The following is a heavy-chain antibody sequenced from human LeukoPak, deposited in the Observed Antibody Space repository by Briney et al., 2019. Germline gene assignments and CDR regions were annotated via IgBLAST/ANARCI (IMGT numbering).Heavy chain of an antibody. V-gene: IGHV1-18*01. Sequence: ASVKVSCKASGYTFSSYGISWVRQAPGQGLEWMGWISAYNGNTNYAQNLQGRVTMTTDTSTSTAYMELRSLRSDDTAVCYCARDSIYDFWSGQKPFDPWGQGTLVTVSS. CDR1: GYTFSSYG. CDR2: ISAYNGNT. D-gene: IGHD3-3*01. CDR3: ARDSIYDFWSGQKPFDP. J-gene: IGHJ5*02.